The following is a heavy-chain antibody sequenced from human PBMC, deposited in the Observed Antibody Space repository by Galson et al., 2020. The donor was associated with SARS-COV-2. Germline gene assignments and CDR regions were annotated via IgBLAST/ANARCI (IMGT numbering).Heavy chain of an antibody. Sequence: GGSLRLSCAASGFTFSSYGMHWVRQAPGKGLEWVAVIWYDGSNKYYADSVKGRFTISRDNSKNTLYLQMNSLRAEDTAVYYCARDEDIVVVPAAMAFDYWGQGTLVTVSS. CDR2: IWYDGSNK. V-gene: IGHV3-33*01. J-gene: IGHJ4*02. CDR1: GFTFSSYG. CDR3: ARDEDIVVVPAAMAFDY. D-gene: IGHD2-2*01.